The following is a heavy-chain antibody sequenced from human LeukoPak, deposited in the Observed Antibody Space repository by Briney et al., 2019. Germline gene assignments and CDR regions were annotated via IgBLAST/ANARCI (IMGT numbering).Heavy chain of an antibody. CDR2: IWYDGSNE. D-gene: IGHD4/OR15-4a*01. CDR3: AKDRDYIMGIVDY. CDR1: GFTFSRNG. J-gene: IGHJ4*02. V-gene: IGHV3-33*06. Sequence: GESLKISCAASGFTFSRNGMHWVRQAPGKGLEWVAVIWYDGSNEYYADSVKGRFTVSRDNSKNTMYLQMNSLRAEDTAVYYCAKDRDYIMGIVDYWGQGTLVTVSS.